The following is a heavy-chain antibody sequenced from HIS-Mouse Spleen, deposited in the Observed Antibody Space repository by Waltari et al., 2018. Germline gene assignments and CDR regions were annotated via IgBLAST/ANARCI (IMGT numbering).Heavy chain of an antibody. CDR2: VSAYNGNT. Sequence: QVQLVQSGAEVKKPGASVKVSCKASGYTFTSYGISWVRQAPGQGIEWMGWVSAYNGNTNYAQKLQGRVTMTTDTSTSTAYMELRSLRSDDTAVYYCARAGNRYYYDSSGYYGDAFDIWGQGTMVNVSS. CDR3: ARAGNRYYYDSSGYYGDAFDI. D-gene: IGHD3-22*01. CDR1: GYTFTSYG. V-gene: IGHV1-18*01. J-gene: IGHJ3*02.